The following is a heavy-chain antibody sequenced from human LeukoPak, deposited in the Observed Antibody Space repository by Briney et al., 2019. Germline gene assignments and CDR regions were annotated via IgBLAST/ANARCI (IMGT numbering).Heavy chain of an antibody. D-gene: IGHD2-2*01. Sequence: PSETLSLTCTVSGGSISSSSYYWGWIRQPPGKGLEWIGSIYYSGSTYYNPSLKSRVTISVDTSKNQFSLKLSSVTAADTAVYYCAGYCSSTSCYESSIYWGQGTLVTVSS. CDR3: AGYCSSTSCYESSIY. CDR2: IYYSGST. CDR1: GGSISSSSYY. J-gene: IGHJ4*02. V-gene: IGHV4-39*07.